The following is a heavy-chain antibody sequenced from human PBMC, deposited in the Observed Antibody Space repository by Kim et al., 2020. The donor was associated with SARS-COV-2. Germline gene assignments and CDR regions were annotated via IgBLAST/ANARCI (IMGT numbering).Heavy chain of an antibody. Sequence: GGSLRLSCAVSGLTFSQAWMSWVRQAPGKGLEWVGRIRSKTDGWTADYAAPVRGRFTISKDESKNTLYLQMNSLKSEDTAVYYCTTGTTGAEDDWGQGTLVTVSS. CDR1: GLTFSQAW. CDR2: IRSKTDGWTA. J-gene: IGHJ4*02. CDR3: TTGTTGAEDD. D-gene: IGHD1-1*01. V-gene: IGHV3-15*01.